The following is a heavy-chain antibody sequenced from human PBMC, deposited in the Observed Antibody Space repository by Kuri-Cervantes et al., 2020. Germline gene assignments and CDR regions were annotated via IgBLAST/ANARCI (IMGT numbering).Heavy chain of an antibody. D-gene: IGHD3-9*01. Sequence: GESLKISCAASGFTFSSYSMNWVRQAPGKGLEWVSSISSSSYIYYADSVKGRFTISRDNSKNTLYLQMNSLRAEDTAVYYCAREIIRYFDYWGQGTLVTVSS. CDR1: GFTFSSYS. CDR3: AREIIRYFDY. CDR2: ISSSSYI. J-gene: IGHJ4*02. V-gene: IGHV3-21*01.